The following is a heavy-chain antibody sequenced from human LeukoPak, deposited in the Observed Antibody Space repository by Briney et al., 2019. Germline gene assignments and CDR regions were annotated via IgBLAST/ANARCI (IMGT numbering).Heavy chain of an antibody. V-gene: IGHV3-7*04. CDR3: VRSRYCSVGRCYSDY. CDR1: GFTFSNYL. J-gene: IGHJ4*03. CDR2: IKLDGSEK. D-gene: IGHD2-15*01. Sequence: PGGSLRLSGAASGFTFSNYLMNWVRQAPGKGLEWVANIKLDGSEKYYVDSVKGRFTISRDNAKNSLYLQMNSLRAEDTAVYYCVRSRYCSVGRCYSDYWGQGTLVTVSS.